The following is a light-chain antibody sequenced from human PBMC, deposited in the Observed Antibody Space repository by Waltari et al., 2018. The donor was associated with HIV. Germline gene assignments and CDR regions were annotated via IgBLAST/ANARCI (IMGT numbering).Light chain of an antibody. CDR1: QSVSSN. V-gene: IGKV3-15*01. Sequence: EIVMTQSPATLSVSPGERATLSCRASQSVSSNLAWYQHKPGQAPRLFIYGASTRATGIPARFSGSGSGTDLTLTISSLQSEDFAVYYCQQYSNWPRTFGQGTKVEIK. CDR3: QQYSNWPRT. J-gene: IGKJ1*01. CDR2: GAS.